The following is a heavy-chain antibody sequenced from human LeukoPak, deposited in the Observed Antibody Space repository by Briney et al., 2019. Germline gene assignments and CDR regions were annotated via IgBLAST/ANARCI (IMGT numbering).Heavy chain of an antibody. V-gene: IGHV4-59*01. CDR3: ARVYYYGSGSYVDY. J-gene: IGHJ4*02. CDR1: GGSISSYY. D-gene: IGHD3-10*01. CDR2: IYYSGST. Sequence: SETLSLTCTVSGGSISSYYWSWIRQPPGKGLEWIGYIYYSGSTNYNPSLKSRVTISVDTSKNQFSLKLSSVTAADTAVCYCARVYYYGSGSYVDYWGQGTLVTVSS.